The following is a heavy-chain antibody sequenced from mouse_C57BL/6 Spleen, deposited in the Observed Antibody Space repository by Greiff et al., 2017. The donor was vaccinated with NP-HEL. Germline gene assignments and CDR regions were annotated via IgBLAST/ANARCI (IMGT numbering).Heavy chain of an antibody. CDR1: GYTFTSYW. Sequence: VQLQQPGAELVRPGTSVKLSCKASGYTFTSYWMHWVKQRPGQGLEWIGVIDPSDSYTNYNQKFKGKATLTVDTSSSTAYMQLSSLTSEDSAVYYCARFTTVVAPYWGQGTTLTVSS. V-gene: IGHV1-59*01. CDR2: IDPSDSYT. D-gene: IGHD1-1*01. J-gene: IGHJ2*01. CDR3: ARFTTVVAPY.